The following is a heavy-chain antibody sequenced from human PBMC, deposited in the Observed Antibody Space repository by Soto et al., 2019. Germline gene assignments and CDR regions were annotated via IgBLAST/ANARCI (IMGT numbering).Heavy chain of an antibody. D-gene: IGHD3-3*01. V-gene: IGHV1-18*01. Sequence: ASVKVSCKASGYTFTSYGVSWVRQAPGQGFEWMGWISVYNGNTNYAQKLQGRVTMTTDTSTSTAYMELRSLRSDDTAVYYCARVDDFWSGYSNPFDYWGQGTLVTVSS. CDR2: ISVYNGNT. CDR3: ARVDDFWSGYSNPFDY. J-gene: IGHJ4*02. CDR1: GYTFTSYG.